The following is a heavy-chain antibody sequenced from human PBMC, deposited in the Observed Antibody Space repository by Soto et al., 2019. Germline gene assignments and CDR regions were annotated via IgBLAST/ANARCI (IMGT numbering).Heavy chain of an antibody. V-gene: IGHV4-30-4*01. CDR2: IYYSGST. CDR1: GGSISSGDYY. J-gene: IGHJ6*02. Sequence: SETLSLTCTVSGGSISSGDYYWSWIRQPPGKGLEWIGYIYYSGSTYYNPSLKSRVTISVDTSKNQFSLKLGSVTAADTAVYYCARENRPLDSSGYSNYYYGMDVWGQGTTVTVSS. CDR3: ARENRPLDSSGYSNYYYGMDV. D-gene: IGHD3-22*01.